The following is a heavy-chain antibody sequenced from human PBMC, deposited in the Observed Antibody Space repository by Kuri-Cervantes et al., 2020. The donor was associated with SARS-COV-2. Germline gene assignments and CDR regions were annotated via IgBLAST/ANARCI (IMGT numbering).Heavy chain of an antibody. CDR2: ISSNGGST. D-gene: IGHD6-13*01. V-gene: IGHV3-64D*06. Sequence: GESLKISCSASGFTFSSYAMHWVRQAPGKGLEYVSAISSNGGSTYYADSVKGRFTISRDNSKNTLYLQMSSLRAEYTAVYYCVKSSYGGSSSWPDYWGQGTLVTVSS. CDR1: GFTFSSYA. CDR3: VKSSYGGSSSWPDY. J-gene: IGHJ4*02.